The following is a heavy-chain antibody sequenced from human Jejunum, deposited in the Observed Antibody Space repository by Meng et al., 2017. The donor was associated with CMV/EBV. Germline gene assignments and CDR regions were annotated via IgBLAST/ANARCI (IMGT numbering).Heavy chain of an antibody. CDR2: INPKNGDA. D-gene: IGHD3-10*01. CDR1: YY. V-gene: IGHV1-2*02. CDR3: ARDWRGPTFTFQRGVMNWLDP. Sequence: YYMHWVRQAPGQGLEWMAWINPKNGDAHYAQKFQDRVTLTSDQSINTVYMELSSLTSEDTALYYCARDWRGPTFTFQRGVMNWLDPWGQGTLVTVSS. J-gene: IGHJ5*02.